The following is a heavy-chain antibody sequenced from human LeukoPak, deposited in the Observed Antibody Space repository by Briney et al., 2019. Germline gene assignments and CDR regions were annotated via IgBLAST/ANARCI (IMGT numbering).Heavy chain of an antibody. D-gene: IGHD2-8*01. CDR2: INKNGAST. Sequence: PGGSLRFSCTASGFSFSSYAMSWVRHVPGKGLEWVSAINKNGASTYYADSVQGRFTISRDNSKDTLFLQMNSLRAEDTAVYYCARPVTVGKYQLINWFDPWGQGTLVTVS. CDR3: ARPVTVGKYQLINWFDP. CDR1: GFSFSSYA. V-gene: IGHV3-23*01. J-gene: IGHJ5*02.